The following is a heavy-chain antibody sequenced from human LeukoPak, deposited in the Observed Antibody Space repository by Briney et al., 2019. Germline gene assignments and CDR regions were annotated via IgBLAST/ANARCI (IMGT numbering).Heavy chain of an antibody. V-gene: IGHV1-69*13. J-gene: IGHJ3*02. D-gene: IGHD2-15*01. CDR1: GGTFSSYA. CDR3: ARIYCSGGSCYLDAFDI. Sequence: GASVKVSCKASGGTFSSYAISWVRQAPGQGLEWMGGIIPIFGTANYAQKFQGRVTITADESTSTAYMELSSLRSEDTAVYYCARIYCSGGSCYLDAFDIWGQGTTVTVSS. CDR2: IIPIFGTA.